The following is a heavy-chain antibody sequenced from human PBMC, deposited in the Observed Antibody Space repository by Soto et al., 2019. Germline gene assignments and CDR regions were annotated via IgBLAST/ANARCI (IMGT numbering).Heavy chain of an antibody. V-gene: IGHV1-2*02. J-gene: IGHJ4*02. D-gene: IGHD1-26*01. Sequence: ASVKVSCKASGYTFTVYYMHWVRQAPGQGLEWMGWINPKSGGTMYPQKFQGRVTMTWDTSISTAYMALTRLRSDDTAVYYCARDLAKGGGSAGFDYWGQGTLVTISS. CDR1: GYTFTVYY. CDR3: ARDLAKGGGSAGFDY. CDR2: INPKSGGT.